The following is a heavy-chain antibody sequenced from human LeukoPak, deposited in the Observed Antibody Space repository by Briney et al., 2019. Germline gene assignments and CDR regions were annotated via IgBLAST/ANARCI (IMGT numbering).Heavy chain of an antibody. Sequence: GRSLRLSCAASGFTFDDYAMHWVRQAPGKGLEWVSAISGSGGSTYYADSVKGRFTISRDNSKNTLYLQMNSLRAEDTAVYYCAKSRLLWFGELLDYWGQGTLVTVSS. CDR3: AKSRLLWFGELLDY. CDR1: GFTFDDYA. V-gene: IGHV3-23*01. D-gene: IGHD3-10*01. J-gene: IGHJ4*02. CDR2: ISGSGGST.